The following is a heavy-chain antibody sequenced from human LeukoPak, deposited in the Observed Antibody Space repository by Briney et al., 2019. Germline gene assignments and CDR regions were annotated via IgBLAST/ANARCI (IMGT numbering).Heavy chain of an antibody. Sequence: SETLSLTCTVSGGSISSYYWSWIRQPPGKGLEWIGYIYYSGSTNYNPSLKSRVTISVDTSKNQFSLKLSSMTAADTAVYYCARVPWFGESGFDYWGQGTLVTVSS. J-gene: IGHJ4*02. CDR1: GGSISSYY. D-gene: IGHD3-10*01. V-gene: IGHV4-59*01. CDR2: IYYSGST. CDR3: ARVPWFGESGFDY.